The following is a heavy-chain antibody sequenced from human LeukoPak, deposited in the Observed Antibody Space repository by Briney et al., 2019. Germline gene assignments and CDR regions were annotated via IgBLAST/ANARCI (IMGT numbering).Heavy chain of an antibody. D-gene: IGHD6-19*01. Sequence: SETLSLTCIVSGGSISSGSYYWSWIRQPAGKGLEWIGRVFTSGSTDYNPSFKSRVTISVDTSKKQVSLRLSSVTAADTAVYYCARHVRKRGIAVAGTPGWFDPWGQGTLVTVSS. CDR2: VFTSGST. V-gene: IGHV4-61*02. CDR1: GGSISSGSYY. CDR3: ARHVRKRGIAVAGTPGWFDP. J-gene: IGHJ5*02.